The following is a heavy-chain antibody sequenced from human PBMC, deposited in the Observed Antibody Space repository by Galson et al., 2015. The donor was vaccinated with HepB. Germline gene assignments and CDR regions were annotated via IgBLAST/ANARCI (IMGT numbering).Heavy chain of an antibody. D-gene: IGHD2-2*01. Sequence: SLRLSCAASGFAFSSYATSWVRRAPGKGLEWVSAISGSGGSTYYADSVKGRFTISRDNSKNTLYLQMNSLRAEDTAVYYCAKDQSLIHSDIVVVPAARGGFDYWGQGTLVTVSS. V-gene: IGHV3-23*01. J-gene: IGHJ4*02. CDR3: AKDQSLIHSDIVVVPAARGGFDY. CDR2: ISGSGGST. CDR1: GFAFSSYA.